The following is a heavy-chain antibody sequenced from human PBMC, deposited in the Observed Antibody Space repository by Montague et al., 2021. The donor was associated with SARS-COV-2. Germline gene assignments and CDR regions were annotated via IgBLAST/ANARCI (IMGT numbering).Heavy chain of an antibody. J-gene: IGHJ3*02. CDR2: VSRSGDTT. CDR1: GFSFSAFG. V-gene: IGHV3-23*01. CDR3: AKHMNTGLHAFHN. Sequence: SLRLSCAASGFSFSAFGMTWVRQAPGKGLEWVSTVSRSGDTTYYADSVKGRFTISRDNSKTTLYLQMNSLRAEDTAIYYCAKHMNTGLHAFHNWGQGTMVTVSS. D-gene: IGHD4-11*01.